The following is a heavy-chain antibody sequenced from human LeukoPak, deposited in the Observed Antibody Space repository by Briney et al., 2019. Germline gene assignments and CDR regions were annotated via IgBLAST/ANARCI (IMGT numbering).Heavy chain of an antibody. V-gene: IGHV1-18*01. J-gene: IGHJ4*02. CDR1: GYTFTSYG. D-gene: IGHD6-19*01. CDR2: ISAYNGDT. Sequence: ASVKVSCKASGYTFTSYGISWVRQAPGRGLEWMGWISAYNGDTNYAQNLQGRVTMTTDTSTNTAYMELRSLRSDDTAVYYCARDFPGIAMAGTFDYWGQGTLVTVSS. CDR3: ARDFPGIAMAGTFDY.